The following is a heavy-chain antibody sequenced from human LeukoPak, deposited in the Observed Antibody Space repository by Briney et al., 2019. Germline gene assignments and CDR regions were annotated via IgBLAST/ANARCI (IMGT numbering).Heavy chain of an antibody. V-gene: IGHV3-30*02. CDR3: AKAMNYGGNSNFDY. CDR1: GFTFSTYG. Sequence: GGSLRLSCAASGFTFSTYGIHWVRQAPGKGLEWVAFIGYDGSNKYYADSVKGRFTISRDNSKNTLYLQMNSLRAEDTAVYYCAKAMNYGGNSNFDYWGQGTLVTVSS. D-gene: IGHD4-23*01. J-gene: IGHJ4*02. CDR2: IGYDGSNK.